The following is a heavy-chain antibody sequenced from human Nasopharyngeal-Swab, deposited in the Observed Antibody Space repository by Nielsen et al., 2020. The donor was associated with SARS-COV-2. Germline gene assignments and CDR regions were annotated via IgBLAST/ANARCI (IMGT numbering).Heavy chain of an antibody. CDR2: IYPDDSDT. Sequence: KVTCKGSGYSSTSYWIGWVRQMPGKGLEWMGIIYPDDSDTRYSPSFQGQVTISADKSISTAYLQWSSLKASDTAMYYCARFGSSGDYVRWGYYYGMDVWGQGTTVTVSS. V-gene: IGHV5-51*01. J-gene: IGHJ6*02. CDR1: GYSSTSYW. D-gene: IGHD6-6*01. CDR3: ARFGSSGDYVRWGYYYGMDV.